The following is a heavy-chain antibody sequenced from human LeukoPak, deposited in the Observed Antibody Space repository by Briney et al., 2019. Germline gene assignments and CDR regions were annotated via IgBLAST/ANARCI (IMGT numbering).Heavy chain of an antibody. V-gene: IGHV4-59*01. J-gene: IGHJ6*03. CDR3: VRVETGDGDYYYMDV. Sequence: TETLSLTCTVSGGSISSYYWSWIRQPPGKGLEWIGYIYYSGSTNYNPSLKSRVTISVDTSKNQFSLKLSSVTAADTAVYYCVRVETGDGDYYYMDVWGKGTTVTVSS. D-gene: IGHD7-27*01. CDR2: IYYSGST. CDR1: GGSISSYY.